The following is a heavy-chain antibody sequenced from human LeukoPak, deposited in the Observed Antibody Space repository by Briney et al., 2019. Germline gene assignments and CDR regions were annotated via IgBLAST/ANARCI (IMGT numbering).Heavy chain of an antibody. D-gene: IGHD2-2*01. CDR1: GGSFSGYY. CDR3: ARGRTDIVVVPAANPAYYYYYGMDV. V-gene: IGHV4-34*01. CDR2: INHSGST. Sequence: PSETLSLTCAVYGGSFSGYYWSWIRQPPGKGLKWIGEINHSGSTNYNPSLKSRVTISVDTSKNQFSLKLSSVTAADTAVYYCARGRTDIVVVPAANPAYYYYYGMDVWGQGTTVTVSS. J-gene: IGHJ6*02.